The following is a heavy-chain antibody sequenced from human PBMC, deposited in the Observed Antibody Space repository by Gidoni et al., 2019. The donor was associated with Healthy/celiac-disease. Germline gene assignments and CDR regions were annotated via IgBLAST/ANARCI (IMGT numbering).Heavy chain of an antibody. CDR1: GGSISSYY. V-gene: IGHV4-59*08. D-gene: IGHD4-17*01. CDR3: ARHSSIKGDYSILFDL. CDR2: IYYSGST. J-gene: IGHJ2*01. Sequence: QVQLQESGPGLVKPSETLSLTCTVSGGSISSYYWSWIRQPPGKGLEWIGYIYYSGSTNYNPSLKSRVTISVDTSKNQFSLKLSSVTAADTAVYYCARHSSIKGDYSILFDLWGRGTLVTVSS.